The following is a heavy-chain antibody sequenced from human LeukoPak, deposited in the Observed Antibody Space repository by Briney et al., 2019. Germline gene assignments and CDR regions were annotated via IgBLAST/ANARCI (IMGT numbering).Heavy chain of an antibody. J-gene: IGHJ5*02. CDR3: ARTSAVLNWFDP. CDR1: GFTFSSYW. D-gene: IGHD6-19*01. CDR2: IKQDGREK. V-gene: IGHV3-7*01. Sequence: GGSLRLSCAASGFTFSSYWMTWVRQTPGKGLEWVANIKQDGREKNYVDSVKGRFTISRDNAKNSLYLQMNSLRAEDTAVYYCARTSAVLNWFDPWGQGTLVTVSS.